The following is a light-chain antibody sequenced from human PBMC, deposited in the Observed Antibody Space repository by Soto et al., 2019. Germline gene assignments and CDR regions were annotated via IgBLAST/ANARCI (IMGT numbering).Light chain of an antibody. J-gene: IGLJ1*01. CDR3: CPYAGRGPFYV. Sequence: QSALAQPASVSGSPGQSITVACTGTSSDLGSDNLVAWYQQHPGKAPKLMIYEGSKRPSRVSNRSSASKSGITASLTISGLQAEDEADYFCCPYAGRGPFYVLGSGIKVTVL. CDR2: EGS. CDR1: SSDLGSDNL. V-gene: IGLV2-23*01.